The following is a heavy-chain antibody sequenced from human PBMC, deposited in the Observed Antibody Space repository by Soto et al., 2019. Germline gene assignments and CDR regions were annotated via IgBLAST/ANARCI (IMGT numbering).Heavy chain of an antibody. CDR3: ARVGCSGGSCYQKPPKYYFDY. D-gene: IGHD2-15*01. CDR1: GGSISSGGYY. CDR2: IYYSGST. J-gene: IGHJ4*02. V-gene: IGHV4-61*08. Sequence: SETLSLTCTVSGGSISSGGYYWNWIRQHPGKGLEWIGYIYYSGSTNYNPSLKSRVTISVDTSKNQFSLKLSSVTAADTAVYYCARVGCSGGSCYQKPPKYYFDYWGQGTLVTVSS.